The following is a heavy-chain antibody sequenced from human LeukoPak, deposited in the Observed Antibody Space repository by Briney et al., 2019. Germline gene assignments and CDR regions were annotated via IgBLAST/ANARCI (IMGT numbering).Heavy chain of an antibody. J-gene: IGHJ4*02. CDR2: ISSSGSTI. CDR3: ARDHYDYVWGSYRPLDY. V-gene: IGHV3-48*03. CDR1: GFTFSSYE. Sequence: GGSLRLSCAASGFTFSSYEMNWVRQAPGKGLEWVSYISSSGSTIYHADSVKGRFTISRDNAKNSLYLQMNSLRAEDTAVYYCARDHYDYVWGSYRPLDYWGQGTLVTVSS. D-gene: IGHD3-16*02.